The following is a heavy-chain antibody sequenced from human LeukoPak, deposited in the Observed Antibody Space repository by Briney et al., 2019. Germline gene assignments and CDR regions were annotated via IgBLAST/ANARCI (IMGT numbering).Heavy chain of an antibody. CDR2: VNLQGST. V-gene: IGHV4-4*02. J-gene: IGHJ4*02. Sequence: SETLSLTCGVSGGSISNTNWWTWVRQPPGKGLEWIGEVNLQGSTNYNPSLKSRVAISVDTSKNQFSLKLSSVTAADTAVYYCAKTVFLAGWHFDYWGQGSLVTVSS. D-gene: IGHD3-9*01. CDR3: AKTVFLAGWHFDY. CDR1: GGSISNTNW.